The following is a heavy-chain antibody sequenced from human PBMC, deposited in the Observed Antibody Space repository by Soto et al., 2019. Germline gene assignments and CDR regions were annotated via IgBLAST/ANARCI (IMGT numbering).Heavy chain of an antibody. CDR1: GRSIRTSRSY. J-gene: IGHJ4*02. CDR3: SRVYKWNS. V-gene: IGHV4-39*03. D-gene: IGHD1-7*01. CDR2: VYYSGST. Sequence: SATLSLTCTVSGRSIRTSRSYLGWKRQPPGKGLEWIGSVYYSGSTYYNPSLKRRLTISVDRSNNQFSLNLSSVTAADTGLYYCSRVYKWNSWGQGTPVTVSS.